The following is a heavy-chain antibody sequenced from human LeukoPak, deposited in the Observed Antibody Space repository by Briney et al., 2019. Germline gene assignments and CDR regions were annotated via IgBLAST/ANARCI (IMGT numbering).Heavy chain of an antibody. CDR3: ARRRGGYSYGLCFQH. CDR2: IYYSGST. CDR1: GGSISSSSYY. V-gene: IGHV4-39*01. J-gene: IGHJ1*01. D-gene: IGHD5-18*01. Sequence: PSETLSLTCTVSGGSISSSSYYWGWIRQPPGKGLEWIGSIYYSGSTYYNPSLKSRVTISVDTSKNQFSLKLSSVTAADTAAYYCARRRGGYSYGLCFQHWGQGTLVTVSS.